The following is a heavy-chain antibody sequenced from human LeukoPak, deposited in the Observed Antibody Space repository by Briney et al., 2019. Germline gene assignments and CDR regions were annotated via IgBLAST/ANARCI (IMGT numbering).Heavy chain of an antibody. Sequence: PSETLSLTCTVSGGSISSYYWSWIRQPAGKGLEWIGRIYTSGSNNYNPSLKSRVTMSVDTSKNQFSLKLSSVTAADTAVYYCARDLGYDSSGYYGGDAVDIWGQGTMVTVSS. CDR3: ARDLGYDSSGYYGGDAVDI. CDR2: IYTSGSN. J-gene: IGHJ3*02. CDR1: GGSISSYY. V-gene: IGHV4-4*07. D-gene: IGHD3-22*01.